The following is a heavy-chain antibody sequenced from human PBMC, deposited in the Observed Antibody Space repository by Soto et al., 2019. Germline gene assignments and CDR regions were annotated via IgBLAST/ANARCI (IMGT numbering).Heavy chain of an antibody. J-gene: IGHJ4*02. CDR3: ARDLPPVDY. CDR2: ISAYNGNT. CDR1: GYTFSSYH. V-gene: IGHV1-18*01. Sequence: QIQLVQSGAGVKKPGASVKVSCKASGYTFSSYHITWVRQAPGQGLEWMGWISAYNGNTNYAQNLQGRVTMTTDPSTSTGYMELRSLRSDDTAVYYCARDLPPVDYWGQGTLVTVSS.